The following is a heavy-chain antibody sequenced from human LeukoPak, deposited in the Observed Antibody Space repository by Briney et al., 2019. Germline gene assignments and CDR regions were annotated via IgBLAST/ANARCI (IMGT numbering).Heavy chain of an antibody. Sequence: QPGGSLRLSCTASGFTFSSYWMHWVRQAPGKGLVWVSYINNDGSDTSYADSVKGRFTISRDNAKNTLYLQMNSLRAEDTAVYYCARDRPHNWFDPWGQGTLVTVSS. CDR2: INNDGSDT. CDR1: GFTFSSYW. CDR3: ARDRPHNWFDP. J-gene: IGHJ5*02. V-gene: IGHV3-74*01. D-gene: IGHD6-6*01.